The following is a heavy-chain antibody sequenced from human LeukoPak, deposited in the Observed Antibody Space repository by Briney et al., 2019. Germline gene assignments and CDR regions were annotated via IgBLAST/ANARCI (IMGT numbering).Heavy chain of an antibody. CDR2: LSGNGGST. J-gene: IGHJ6*03. V-gene: IGHV3-23*01. CDR3: AREHYNYYMDV. CDR1: GFTLSSYG. Sequence: GGSLRLSCAASGFTLSSYGMSWVRQAPGKGLEWVSALSGNGGSTYYADSVKGRFTISRDNAENSLYLQMNSLRVEDTALYYCAREHYNYYMDVWGKGTTVTVSS.